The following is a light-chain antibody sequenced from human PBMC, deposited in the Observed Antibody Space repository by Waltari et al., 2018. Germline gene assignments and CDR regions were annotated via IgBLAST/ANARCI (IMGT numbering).Light chain of an antibody. J-gene: IGKJ1*01. CDR1: QSVASYY. CDR3: QQYGTSPPWT. V-gene: IGKV3-20*01. Sequence: EIVLTQSPGTLSLSPGERATLSSRTSQSVASYYIAWYQQKPGQAPRLLIYGASSRTTGIPDRFSGGGSGTDFTLTITRLEPEDFAVYYCQQYGTSPPWTFGQGTKVEVK. CDR2: GAS.